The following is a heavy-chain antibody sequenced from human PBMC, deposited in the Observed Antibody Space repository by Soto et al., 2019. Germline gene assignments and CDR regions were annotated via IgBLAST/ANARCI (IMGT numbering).Heavy chain of an antibody. V-gene: IGHV1-18*01. CDR3: ARSIAAAVDLDY. CDR1: GYTFSSYG. Sequence: QGQLVQSGAEVKKPGASVKVSCKASGYTFSSYGISWVRQAPGQGLEWMGWISAYNCNTNYAQKLQGRVTMTTDTTTSTAYMEVRSLRSDDTAVYYCARSIAAAVDLDYWGQGTLVTVSS. CDR2: ISAYNCNT. J-gene: IGHJ4*02. D-gene: IGHD6-13*01.